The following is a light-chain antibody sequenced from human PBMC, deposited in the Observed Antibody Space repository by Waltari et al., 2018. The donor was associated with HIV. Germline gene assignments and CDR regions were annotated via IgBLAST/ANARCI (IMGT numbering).Light chain of an antibody. Sequence: QSALTQPASVSGSPGQSITISCTGTSSDVGSYNLFSWYQQHPGKAPKLMIYEVTKLPSRVSNPVSGSNSVNTASLTISGLQAEDEADYYCCSYAGNSPLVFGTGTKVTVL. CDR3: CSYAGNSPLV. CDR1: SSDVGSYNL. J-gene: IGLJ1*01. CDR2: EVT. V-gene: IGLV2-23*02.